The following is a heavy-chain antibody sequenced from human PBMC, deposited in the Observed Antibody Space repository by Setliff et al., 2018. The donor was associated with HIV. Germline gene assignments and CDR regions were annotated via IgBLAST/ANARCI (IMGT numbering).Heavy chain of an antibody. J-gene: IGHJ4*02. CDR2: ISGSGGST. CDR3: VRHKDRWGAIDY. D-gene: IGHD7-27*01. CDR1: GFTFSSYA. V-gene: IGHV3-23*01. Sequence: PGGSLKLSCAASGFTFSSYAMSWVRQAPGKGLEWVSAISGSGGSTYYADSVKGRFTISRDNAKNSLYLQMNSLRAEDTAVYYCVRHKDRWGAIDYWGQGTLVTVSS.